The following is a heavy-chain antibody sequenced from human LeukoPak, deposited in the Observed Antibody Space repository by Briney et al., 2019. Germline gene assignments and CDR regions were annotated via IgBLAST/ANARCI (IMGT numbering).Heavy chain of an antibody. CDR2: INPNSGGT. J-gene: IGHJ5*02. D-gene: IGHD3-16*02. Sequence: GASVKVSCKASGYTFTGYYMHWVRQAPGQGLEWMGWINPNSGGTNYAQKLQGRVTMTRDTSISTAYMELSRLRSDDTAVYYCARDPRIMIKFGGVIAPNWFDPWGQGTLVTVSS. CDR1: GYTFTGYY. V-gene: IGHV1-2*02. CDR3: ARDPRIMIKFGGVIAPNWFDP.